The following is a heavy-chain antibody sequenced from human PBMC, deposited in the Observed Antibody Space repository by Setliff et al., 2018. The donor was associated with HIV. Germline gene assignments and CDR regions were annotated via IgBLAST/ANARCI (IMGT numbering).Heavy chain of an antibody. Sequence: PGGSLRLSCAASGFTFNSYSMNWVRQAPGKGLEWVSSISSSNSYKHYADSVKGRFTISRDNAKNSVYLQMNSLRVEDTAVYYCASVLRYYGSGSYPFGYWGQGTLVTVSS. CDR1: GFTFNSYS. CDR2: ISSSNSYK. CDR3: ASVLRYYGSGSYPFGY. V-gene: IGHV3-21*01. J-gene: IGHJ4*02. D-gene: IGHD3-10*01.